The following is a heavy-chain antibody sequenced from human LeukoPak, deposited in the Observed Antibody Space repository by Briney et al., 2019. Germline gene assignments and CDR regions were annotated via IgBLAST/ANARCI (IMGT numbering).Heavy chain of an antibody. D-gene: IGHD3-22*01. CDR2: ISSSGSTI. V-gene: IGHV3-48*03. CDR1: GFTFSSYE. CDR3: AREGYYYDISGYYYVIEFDY. J-gene: IGHJ4*02. Sequence: PGGSLRLSCAASGFTFSSYEMNWVRQPPGKGLEWVSYISSSGSTIYYADSVKGRFTISRDNAKNSLYLQMNSLRAEDTAVYYCAREGYYYDISGYYYVIEFDYWGQGTLVTVSS.